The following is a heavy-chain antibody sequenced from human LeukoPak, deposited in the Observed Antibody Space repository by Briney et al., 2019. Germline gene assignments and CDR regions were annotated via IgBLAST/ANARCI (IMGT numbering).Heavy chain of an antibody. CDR1: GGSFSGYY. Sequence: SETLSLTCAVYGGSFSGYYWSWIRQPPGKGLEWIGEINHSGSTNYNPSLKSRVTISVDTSKNQFSLKLSSVTAADTAVYYCARERSCPDGLCYSYFDYWGQGTLVTVSS. D-gene: IGHD2-8*01. CDR2: INHSGST. CDR3: ARERSCPDGLCYSYFDY. J-gene: IGHJ4*02. V-gene: IGHV4-34*01.